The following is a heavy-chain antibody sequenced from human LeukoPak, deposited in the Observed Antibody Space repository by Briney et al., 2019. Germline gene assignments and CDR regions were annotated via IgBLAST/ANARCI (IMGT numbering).Heavy chain of an antibody. V-gene: IGHV4-4*07. CDR3: ARLYGGKFDY. CDR2: IYTSGST. CDR1: GGSISGFY. Sequence: PSETPSPTRNVSGGSISGFYWSWIRPPAREGLEWIGRIYTSGSTNYSASLKSRVTMSVDTSKNQFSLKLSTVAAANTAVYYCARLYGGKFDYWGQGTLVTVSS. D-gene: IGHD4-23*01. J-gene: IGHJ4*02.